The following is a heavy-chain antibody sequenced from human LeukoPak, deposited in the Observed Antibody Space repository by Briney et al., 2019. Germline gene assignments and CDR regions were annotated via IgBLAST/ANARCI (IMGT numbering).Heavy chain of an antibody. CDR2: IYYSGST. Sequence: SETLSLTCTVSGGSISSYYWSWLRQPPGKGLEWIGYIYYSGSTNYNPSLKSRVTISVDTSKNQFSLKLSSVTAADTAVYYCARHQQLWFDAFDIWGQGTMVTVSS. D-gene: IGHD5-18*01. V-gene: IGHV4-59*08. CDR1: GGSISSYY. J-gene: IGHJ3*02. CDR3: ARHQQLWFDAFDI.